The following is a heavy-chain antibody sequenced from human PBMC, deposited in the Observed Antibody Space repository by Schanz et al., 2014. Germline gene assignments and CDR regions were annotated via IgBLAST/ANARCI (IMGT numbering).Heavy chain of an antibody. Sequence: QVQLVQSGAEVKKPGVSVKVSCKASGYTFTTYYIHWVRQAPGQGLEWMGKINPSSGTTRIAQNFHARLAVTRHTSTSSVDMELNSLRCEATAVYCCARGMFSDSTSIDSWGQGPLVAVSS. CDR3: ARGMFSDSTSIDS. CDR1: GYTFTTYY. CDR2: INPSSGTT. V-gene: IGHV1-46*03. J-gene: IGHJ4*02. D-gene: IGHD2-2*01.